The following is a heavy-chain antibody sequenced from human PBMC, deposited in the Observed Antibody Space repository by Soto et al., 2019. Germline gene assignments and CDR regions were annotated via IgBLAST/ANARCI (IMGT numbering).Heavy chain of an antibody. J-gene: IGHJ6*02. Sequence: GGSLRLSCAASGFTFSSYAMHWVRQAPGKGLEWVAVISYDGSNKYYADSVKGRFTISRDNSKDTLYLQMNSLRAEDTAVYYCAKVYSSGWYWPGDYYYGMDVWGQGTTVTVSS. CDR1: GFTFSSYA. CDR3: AKVYSSGWYWPGDYYYGMDV. V-gene: IGHV3-30-3*01. D-gene: IGHD6-19*01. CDR2: ISYDGSNK.